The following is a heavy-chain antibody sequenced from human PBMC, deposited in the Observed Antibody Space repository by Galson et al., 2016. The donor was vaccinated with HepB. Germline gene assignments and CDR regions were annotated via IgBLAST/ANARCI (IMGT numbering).Heavy chain of an antibody. D-gene: IGHD3-16*01. Sequence: SVKVSCKASGYTFSSYGISWVRQAPGQGLEWMGGIIPIFVAANYAPKFQDRVTIIADDSTSTVYMELRSLKSDDTAVYYCARVGPVMLSPLSHYDYWGQGTLVTVSS. CDR2: IIPIFVAA. J-gene: IGHJ4*02. V-gene: IGHV1-69*13. CDR3: ARVGPVMLSPLSHYDY. CDR1: GYTFSSYG.